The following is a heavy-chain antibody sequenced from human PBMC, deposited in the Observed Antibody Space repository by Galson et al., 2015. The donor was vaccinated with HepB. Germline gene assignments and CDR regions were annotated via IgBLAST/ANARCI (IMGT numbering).Heavy chain of an antibody. J-gene: IGHJ3*02. D-gene: IGHD3-3*01. CDR2: INPSAGST. Sequence: SVKVSCKASGSTFNNYNIHWVRQAPGQGLEWMGIINPSAGSTSYAQKFQGRVTMTRDTSTSTVYMGLSSLRSEDTAVYYCARDYWSGSFDAFDIWGQGTMVIVSS. CDR1: GSTFNNYN. CDR3: ARDYWSGSFDAFDI. V-gene: IGHV1-46*02.